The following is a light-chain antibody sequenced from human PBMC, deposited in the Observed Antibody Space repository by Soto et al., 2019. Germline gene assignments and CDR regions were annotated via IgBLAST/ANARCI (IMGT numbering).Light chain of an antibody. CDR2: GVS. CDR1: QSLSIN. Sequence: EVVMTQSPATLYVSPGERATLFCRATQSLSINLAWYQHKPGQAPRLLIYGVSNRAPGIPVRFSASGSGTEFTLTISSLQPEDLAIYYCQQYNSWPLTFGGGTKVQI. J-gene: IGKJ4*01. V-gene: IGKV3-15*01. CDR3: QQYNSWPLT.